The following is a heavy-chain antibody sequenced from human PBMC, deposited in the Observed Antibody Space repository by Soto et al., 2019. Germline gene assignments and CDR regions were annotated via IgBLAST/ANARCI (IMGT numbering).Heavy chain of an antibody. CDR1: GGSISSGGYY. V-gene: IGHV4-31*03. Sequence: SETLSLTCTVSGGSISSGGYYWSWIRQHPGKGLEWIGYIYYSGSTCYNPSLKSRVTISVDTSKNQFPLKLSSVTAADTAVYYCARGGREWPTNWFDPWGQGTLVTVSS. J-gene: IGHJ5*02. D-gene: IGHD3-3*01. CDR3: ARGGREWPTNWFDP. CDR2: IYYSGST.